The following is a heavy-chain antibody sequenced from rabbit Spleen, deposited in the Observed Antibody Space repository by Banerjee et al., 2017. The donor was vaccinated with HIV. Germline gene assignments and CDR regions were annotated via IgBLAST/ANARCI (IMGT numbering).Heavy chain of an antibody. Sequence: QEQLEESGGDLVKPEGSLTLTCTASGFSFSSSYWICRVRQAQGKGLVWIACIYGGGSGATYYASWAKGRFTISKTSSTTVTLQLNSLTAADTATYFCAREVEIYTGVVGYGVPNYGMDLWGQGTLVTVS. V-gene: IGHV1S45*01. D-gene: IGHD6-1*01. CDR1: GFSFSSSYW. J-gene: IGHJ6*01. CDR2: IYGGGSGAT. CDR3: AREVEIYTGVVGYGVPNYGMDL.